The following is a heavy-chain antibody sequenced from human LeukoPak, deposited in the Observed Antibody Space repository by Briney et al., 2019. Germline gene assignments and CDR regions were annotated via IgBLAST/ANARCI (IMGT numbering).Heavy chain of an antibody. Sequence: PRRSLRLSCAASGFIFSSYGMHWVRQAPGKGLEWVAFMRSDGRDKYYADSVKGRFTISRDNSKNTLYLQMNSLRAEDTAVYYCAKHDSSSYYWGQGTLVTVSS. J-gene: IGHJ4*02. V-gene: IGHV3-30*02. D-gene: IGHD3-22*01. CDR2: MRSDGRDK. CDR1: GFIFSSYG. CDR3: AKHDSSSYY.